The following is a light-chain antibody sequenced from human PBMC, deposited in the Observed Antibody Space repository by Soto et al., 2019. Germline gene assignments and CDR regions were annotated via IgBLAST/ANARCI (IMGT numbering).Light chain of an antibody. CDR1: QTISSW. CDR3: QQYSTYTLT. Sequence: DIQMTQSPSTMSGSVGDRVTITCRASQTISSWLAWYQQKPGKAPKLLIYKASTLKSGVPSRFSGSGSGTECTLTISSLKNDDGATYYCQQYSTYTLTFGGGTKVDNK. J-gene: IGKJ4*01. CDR2: KAS. V-gene: IGKV1-5*03.